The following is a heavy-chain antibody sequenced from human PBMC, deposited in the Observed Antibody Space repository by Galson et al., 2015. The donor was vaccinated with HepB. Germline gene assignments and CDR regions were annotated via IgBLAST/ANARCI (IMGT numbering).Heavy chain of an antibody. V-gene: IGHV3-53*01. Sequence: SLRLSCAASGFSVSTNYMSWVRQAPGKGLEWVAVIYDGETAYYADSVKGRFIISRHISQNTLSLQMNSLTIEDTAVYYCARVPSNYVDAWGQGTLVTVSS. CDR2: IYDGETA. J-gene: IGHJ5*02. CDR1: GFSVSTNY. CDR3: ARVPSNYVDA. D-gene: IGHD4-11*01.